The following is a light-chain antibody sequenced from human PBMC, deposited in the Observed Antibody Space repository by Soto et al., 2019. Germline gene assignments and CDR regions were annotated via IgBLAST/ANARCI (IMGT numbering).Light chain of an antibody. CDR2: GTS. J-gene: IGKJ1*01. CDR1: QSISSK. V-gene: IGKV3-15*01. Sequence: IVMTQSPATLSVSPGERATLSCRASQSISSKLVWYQQKPGQAPRLLIYGTSTRATGIPARFSGSGSGTEFTLSISSLQSEDFAVYYCQQYNNWPPGTFGQGTKVDIK. CDR3: QQYNNWPPGT.